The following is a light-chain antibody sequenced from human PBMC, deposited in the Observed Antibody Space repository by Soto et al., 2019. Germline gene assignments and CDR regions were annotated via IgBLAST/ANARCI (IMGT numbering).Light chain of an antibody. CDR2: DAS. CDR3: QQFNNWPPTWT. J-gene: IGKJ1*01. V-gene: IGKV3-15*01. CDR1: QSVSSN. Sequence: EIVMTQSPATLSVSPGERATLSCRASQSVSSNLGWYQQKPGQAPRLLIYDASTRATGIPARFSGSGSGTEFTLTISRLQSEDFAVYYCQQFNNWPPTWTFGQGTKVEIK.